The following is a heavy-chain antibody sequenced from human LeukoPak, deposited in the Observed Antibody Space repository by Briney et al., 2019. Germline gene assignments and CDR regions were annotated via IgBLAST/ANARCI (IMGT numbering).Heavy chain of an antibody. CDR2: ISVSGGST. D-gene: IGHD2-15*01. Sequence: GGSLRLSCAASGFTFRSYAMSWVRQAPGKGLEWVSGISVSGGSTYYADSVKGRFTISRDNSKNTLYLQMNSLRAEDTAVYYCAKEVVVAATSDYYYYYMDVWGKGTTVTISS. J-gene: IGHJ6*03. CDR3: AKEVVVAATSDYYYYYMDV. CDR1: GFTFRSYA. V-gene: IGHV3-23*01.